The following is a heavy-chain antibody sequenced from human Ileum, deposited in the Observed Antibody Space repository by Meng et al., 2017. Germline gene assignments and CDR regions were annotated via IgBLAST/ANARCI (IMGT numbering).Heavy chain of an antibody. CDR3: ARHGGYYQGF. Sequence: QVQLQGSGPGVVNASGILSLTCVVDGGFMTSDTYWGLVRLPQGKGLEWIGQISHSGSTFYNPSLKSRVTMSVDKSQSQFYLMLTSVTAADTAVYYCARHGGYYQGFWGQGTLVTVSS. CDR2: ISHSGST. V-gene: IGHV4-4*02. CDR1: GGFMTSDTY. D-gene: IGHD4-23*01. J-gene: IGHJ4*02.